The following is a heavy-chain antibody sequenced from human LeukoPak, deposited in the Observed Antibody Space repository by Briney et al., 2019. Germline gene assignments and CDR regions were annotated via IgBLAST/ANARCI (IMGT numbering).Heavy chain of an antibody. CDR3: ARTGGWYILDY. V-gene: IGHV4-59*08. J-gene: IGHJ4*02. Sequence: PSETLSLTCTVSGGSISSYYWSWIRQPPGKGLEWIGYVYYSGSTNYNPSLKSRVTISVDTSKNQFSLKLSSVTAADTAVYYCARTGGWYILDYWGRGTLVTVSS. CDR1: GGSISSYY. D-gene: IGHD6-19*01. CDR2: VYYSGST.